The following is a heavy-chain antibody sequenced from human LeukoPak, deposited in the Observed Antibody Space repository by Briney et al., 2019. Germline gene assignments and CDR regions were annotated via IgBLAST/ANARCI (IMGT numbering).Heavy chain of an antibody. CDR2: IHYSGST. J-gene: IGHJ3*02. CDR3: ARQERGYDGSGHRAFDI. D-gene: IGHD3-22*01. Sequence: SETLSLTCAVSSGSISSSSYYWGWIRQPPGKGLEWIGSIHYSGSTYYNPSLKSRVTLSVDTSKNQFSLKLRSVTAADTAVYYCARQERGYDGSGHRAFDIWGQGTMVTISS. CDR1: SGSISSSSYY. V-gene: IGHV4-39*01.